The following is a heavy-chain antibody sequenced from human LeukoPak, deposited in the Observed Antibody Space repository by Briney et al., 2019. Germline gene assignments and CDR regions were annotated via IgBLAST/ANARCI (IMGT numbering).Heavy chain of an antibody. CDR2: ISSSSSYI. J-gene: IGHJ4*02. CDR1: GFTFSSYS. V-gene: IGHV3-21*01. D-gene: IGHD6-13*01. CDR3: ARRSAAGTFVTLLDY. Sequence: PGGSLRLSCAASGFTFSSYSMNWVRQAPGKGLEWVSSISSSSSYIYYADSVKGRFTISRDNAKNSLYLQMNSLRAEDTAVHYCARRSAAGTFVTLLDYWGQGTLVTVSS.